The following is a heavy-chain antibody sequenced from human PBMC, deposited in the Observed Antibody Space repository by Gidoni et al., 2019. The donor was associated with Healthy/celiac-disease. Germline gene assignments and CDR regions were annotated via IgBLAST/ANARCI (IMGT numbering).Heavy chain of an antibody. Sequence: EMQLVESGGGLVQPGGSLTLSCAASGFTFSNYEMKLFRQAPGKGLEWVSYISSSGSTKYYADSVKGRFTISRDNAKGSLFLQMKSLRAEDTAVYFCARLYSSSSGKGVDYWGQGTLVTVSS. CDR3: ARLYSSSSGKGVDY. CDR2: ISSSGSTK. V-gene: IGHV3-48*03. CDR1: GFTFSNYE. J-gene: IGHJ4*02. D-gene: IGHD6-6*01.